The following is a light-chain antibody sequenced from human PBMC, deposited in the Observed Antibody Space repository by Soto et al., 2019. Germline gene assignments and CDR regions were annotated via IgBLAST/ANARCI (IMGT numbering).Light chain of an antibody. V-gene: IGLV2-8*01. Sequence: QSALTQPPSASGSPGQSVTLSCTGTSSDVGGYNYVSWYQQHPGKAPKLMIYEVSKRPSGVPDRFSGSKSGNTASLTVSGLEAEDEADYYCSSYAGSNIGVFGTGTKLTVL. J-gene: IGLJ1*01. CDR1: SSDVGGYNY. CDR2: EVS. CDR3: SSYAGSNIGV.